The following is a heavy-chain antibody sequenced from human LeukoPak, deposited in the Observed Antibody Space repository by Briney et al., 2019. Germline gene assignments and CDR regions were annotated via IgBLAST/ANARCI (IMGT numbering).Heavy chain of an antibody. CDR1: GFIFNHHA. Sequence: PGGSLRLSCAASGFIFNHHAMHWVRQAPGKGLEWVAVIWSDKSNKFYADSVRGRFTISRDDSRKTAYLQVDTMTVEDTAVYYCAKDAQRGFDYSNSLEYWGQGALVTVAS. V-gene: IGHV3-33*06. J-gene: IGHJ4*02. CDR3: AKDAQRGFDYSNSLEY. CDR2: IWSDKSNK. D-gene: IGHD4-11*01.